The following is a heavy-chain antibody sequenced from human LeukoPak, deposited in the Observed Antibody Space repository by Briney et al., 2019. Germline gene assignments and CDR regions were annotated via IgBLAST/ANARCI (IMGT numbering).Heavy chain of an antibody. J-gene: IGHJ6*03. D-gene: IGHD2-8*01. Sequence: PGESLKISCKGSGYTFSSYWIGWVRQMPGKGLKWMGIIYPDDSDTRYSPSFQGQVTISADKSISTAYLQWSSLKASDTAMYYCARLAYCSNDVCYSNYYYSMDVWGKGTTVTVSS. CDR1: GYTFSSYW. CDR2: IYPDDSDT. CDR3: ARLAYCSNDVCYSNYYYSMDV. V-gene: IGHV5-51*03.